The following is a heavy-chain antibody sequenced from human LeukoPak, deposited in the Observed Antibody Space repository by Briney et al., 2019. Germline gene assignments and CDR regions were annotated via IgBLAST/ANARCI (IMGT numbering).Heavy chain of an antibody. CDR3: ARDNSIHERGWWFDP. CDR1: GYSFTSHY. V-gene: IGHV1-46*01. D-gene: IGHD4-23*01. J-gene: IGHJ5*02. Sequence: ASVKVSCKASGYSFTSHYMHWVRQAPGQGLEWMGLINPRGTSTIYAEKFQGRIIMTRDMSTTTDYMELSSLKSDDTAVYYCARDNSIHERGWWFDPCGQGTLVTVSS. CDR2: INPRGTST.